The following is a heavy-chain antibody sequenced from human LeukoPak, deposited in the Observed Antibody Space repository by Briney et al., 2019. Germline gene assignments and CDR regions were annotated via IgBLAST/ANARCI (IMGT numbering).Heavy chain of an antibody. CDR2: IYYSGST. Sequence: SETLSLTCTVSGGSISSSSYYWGWIRQPPGKGLEWIGSIYYSGSTYYSPSLKSRVTISVDTSKNQFSLKLSSVTAADTAVYYCARRRTATVDFDYWGQGTLVTVSS. D-gene: IGHD4-23*01. CDR3: ARRRTATVDFDY. J-gene: IGHJ4*02. CDR1: GGSISSSSYY. V-gene: IGHV4-39*01.